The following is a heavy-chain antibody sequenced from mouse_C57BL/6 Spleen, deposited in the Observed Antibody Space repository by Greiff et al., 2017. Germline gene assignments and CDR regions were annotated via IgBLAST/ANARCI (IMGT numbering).Heavy chain of an antibody. Sequence: VQLQQPGAELVRPGSSVKLSCTASGYTFTSYWMHWVKQRPIQGLEWIGNIDPSDSETHYNQKFKDKGTVTVDKSSSTAYMQLSRLTSEDSAVYYCASGYDYDSSSPFDYWGQGTTLTVSS. D-gene: IGHD1-1*01. CDR1: GYTFTSYW. V-gene: IGHV1-52*01. CDR3: ASGYDYDSSSPFDY. CDR2: IDPSDSET. J-gene: IGHJ2*01.